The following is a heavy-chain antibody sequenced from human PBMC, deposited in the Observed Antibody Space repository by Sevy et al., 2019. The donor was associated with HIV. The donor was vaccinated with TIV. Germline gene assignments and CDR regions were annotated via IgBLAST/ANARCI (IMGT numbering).Heavy chain of an antibody. CDR3: AKNPMTGAAPYFDF. D-gene: IGHD6-19*01. V-gene: IGHV3-9*01. J-gene: IGHJ4*02. CDR2: INWNSGSL. CDR1: GFTFEDYA. Sequence: GGSLRLSCAGSGFTFEDYALHWVRQAPGQGLEWVAAINWNSGSLDYADSVKGRFTISRDDAKDSLYLQMDTLRTEDTALYYCAKNPMTGAAPYFDFWGQGTLVTVSS.